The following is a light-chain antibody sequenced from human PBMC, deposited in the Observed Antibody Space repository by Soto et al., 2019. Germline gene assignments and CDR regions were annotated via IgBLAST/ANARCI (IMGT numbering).Light chain of an antibody. J-gene: IGLJ2*01. CDR3: VLYMKGDIRV. CDR2: SGD. V-gene: IGLV8-61*01. CDR1: SGSVSSRYY. Sequence: QTVVTQEASLSVSPGGTVTLTCGLTSGSVSSRYYPSWYRQDPGQTPCTLIYSGDIRSSGVPDRFSGSILGSKAALTITGAQADDESVYSCVLYMKGDIRVFGGGTKLTVL.